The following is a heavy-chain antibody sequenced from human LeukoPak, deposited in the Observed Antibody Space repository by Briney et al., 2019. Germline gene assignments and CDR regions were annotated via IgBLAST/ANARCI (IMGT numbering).Heavy chain of an antibody. D-gene: IGHD2-15*01. J-gene: IGHJ4*02. CDR3: ATHPRGDCSGGSCYYLDY. CDR2: ISGSGGNT. CDR1: GFTFSSYA. V-gene: IGHV3-23*01. Sequence: GGSLRLSCAGSGFTFSSYAMSWVRQAPGKGLEWVSAISGSGGNTYYADSVKGRFTSSRDNSKNTLYLQMNSLRAEDTAVYYCATHPRGDCSGGSCYYLDYWGQGTLVTVSS.